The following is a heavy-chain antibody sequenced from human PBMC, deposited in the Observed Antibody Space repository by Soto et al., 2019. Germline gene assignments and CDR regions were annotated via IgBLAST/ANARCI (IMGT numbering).Heavy chain of an antibody. J-gene: IGHJ4*02. D-gene: IGHD6-13*01. CDR2: IIPIFGSA. CDR1: GGTFSSYA. CDR3: AGGFYSSSWYPDY. Sequence: SVKVSCKASGGTFSSYAISWVRQAPGQGLEWMGMIIPIFGSASYAQKFQGRVTMTRDTSTSTVYMELSSLRSEDTAVYYCAGGFYSSSWYPDYWGQGTLVTVSS. V-gene: IGHV1-69*04.